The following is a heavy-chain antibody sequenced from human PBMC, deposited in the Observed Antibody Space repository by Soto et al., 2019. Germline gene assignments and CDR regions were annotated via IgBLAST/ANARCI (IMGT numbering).Heavy chain of an antibody. V-gene: IGHV3-23*01. CDR2: ISGSGYST. Sequence: EVQLLESGGGLVQPGGSLRLSCAASGFTFSNYAMTWVRQAPGKGLEWVSGISGSGYSTYYADSVKGRFTISRDNPKNTLYLQMHSLRAEDRGVYYCGKDPGPDIWGQGTVVTVSS. J-gene: IGHJ3*02. CDR3: GKDPGPDI. CDR1: GFTFSNYA.